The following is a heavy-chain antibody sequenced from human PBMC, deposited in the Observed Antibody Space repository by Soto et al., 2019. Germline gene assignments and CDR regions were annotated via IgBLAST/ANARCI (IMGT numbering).Heavy chain of an antibody. V-gene: IGHV4-4*02. CDR2: IYHSGST. J-gene: IGHJ6*02. D-gene: IGHD3-10*01. Sequence: WVRQPPGKGLEWIGEIYHSGSTNYNPSLKSRVTISVDKSKNQFSLKLSSVTAADTAVYYCARGSDGSGDYYYYGMDVWGQGTTVTVSS. CDR3: ARGSDGSGDYYYYGMDV.